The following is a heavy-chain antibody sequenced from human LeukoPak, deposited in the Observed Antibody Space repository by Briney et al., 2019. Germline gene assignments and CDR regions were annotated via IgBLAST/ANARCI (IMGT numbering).Heavy chain of an antibody. V-gene: IGHV5-51*01. Sequence: GESLKISCKGSGYSFTNYWIGWVRQMPGKGLEWMGIIYPGDSDTRYSPSFQGQVTISADKSISTAYLQWSSLKASDTAMYYCARLFRIVTMVRGVISPFDPWGQGTLVTVSS. CDR3: ARLFRIVTMVRGVISPFDP. J-gene: IGHJ5*02. CDR2: IYPGDSDT. CDR1: GYSFTNYW. D-gene: IGHD3-10*01.